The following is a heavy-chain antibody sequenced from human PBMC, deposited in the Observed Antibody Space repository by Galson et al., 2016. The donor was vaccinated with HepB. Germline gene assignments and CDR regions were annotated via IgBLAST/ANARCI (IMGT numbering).Heavy chain of an antibody. D-gene: IGHD1-26*01. J-gene: IGHJ5*02. CDR2: ISRSGNAT. CDR3: AKEVGTVPPSNWFDP. Sequence: SLRLSCAASGFTFSSYAMNWVRQAPRKGLEWVSAISRSGNATYYADSVKGRFTIFRDNSKDTLYLQMNSLRAVDTAVYYCAKEVGTVPPSNWFDPWGQGTLVTVSS. V-gene: IGHV3-23*01. CDR1: GFTFSSYA.